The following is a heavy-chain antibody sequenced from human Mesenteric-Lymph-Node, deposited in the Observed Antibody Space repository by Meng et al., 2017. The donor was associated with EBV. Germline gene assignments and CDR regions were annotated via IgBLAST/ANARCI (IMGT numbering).Heavy chain of an antibody. D-gene: IGHD3-10*01. CDR2: IFDGDDNT. J-gene: IGHJ4*02. CDR3: ARDPLLVRGAFPPDY. CDR1: GYTFSHHA. V-gene: IGHV1-3*01. Sequence: QVQLVQYRAEVKNPGASVKISCKTSGYTFSHHAMHWVRQAPGQRLEWMGWIFDGDDNTKYSQKFQGRVTITRDTSASTVYMELTSLRSEDTAVYYCARDPLLVRGAFPPDYWGQGTLVTVSS.